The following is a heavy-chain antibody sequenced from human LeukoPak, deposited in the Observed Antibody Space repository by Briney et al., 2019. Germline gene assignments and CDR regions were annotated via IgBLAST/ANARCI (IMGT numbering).Heavy chain of an antibody. CDR3: AKDMGYCSSATCYGLDY. V-gene: IGHV3-74*01. CDR1: GFTFSSYW. Sequence: GGSLRLSCAASGFTFSSYWMHWVRQAPGKGLVWVSRIKSDGTSTSYADSVKGRFTVSRDIAKNTLFLQMNSLRAEDTAIYYCAKDMGYCSSATCYGLDYWGQGTLVTVSS. J-gene: IGHJ4*02. D-gene: IGHD2-2*01. CDR2: IKSDGTST.